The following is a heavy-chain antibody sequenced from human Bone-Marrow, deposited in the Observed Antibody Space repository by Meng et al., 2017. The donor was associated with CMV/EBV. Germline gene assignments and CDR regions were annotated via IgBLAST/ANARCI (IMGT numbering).Heavy chain of an antibody. D-gene: IGHD3-3*01. CDR3: ARDLKATKLRFLEWSITTYGMDV. CDR2: ISWNSGSI. CDR1: GFTFDDYA. J-gene: IGHJ6*02. Sequence: GGSLRLSCAASGFTFDDYAMHWVRQAPGKGLEWVSGISWNSGSIGYADSVKGRFTISRDNAKNSLYLQMNSLRAEDTAVYYCARDLKATKLRFLEWSITTYGMDVWGQGTTVTVSS. V-gene: IGHV3-9*01.